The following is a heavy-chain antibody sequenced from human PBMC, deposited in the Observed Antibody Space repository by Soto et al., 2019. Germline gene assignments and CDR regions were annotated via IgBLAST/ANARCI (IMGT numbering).Heavy chain of an antibody. CDR1: GYTFTGYY. CDR2: ISYDGSNK. CDR3: AKVGATTDYYYGMDV. Sequence: ASGYTFTGYYVHWVRQAPGKGLEWVAVISYDGSNKYYADSVKGRFTISRDNSKNTLYLQMNSLRAEDTAVYYCAKVGATTDYYYGMDVWGQGTTVTVSS. V-gene: IGHV3-30*18. D-gene: IGHD1-26*01. J-gene: IGHJ6*02.